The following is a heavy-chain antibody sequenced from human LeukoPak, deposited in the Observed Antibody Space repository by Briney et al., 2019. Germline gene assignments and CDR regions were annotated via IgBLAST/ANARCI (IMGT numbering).Heavy chain of an antibody. V-gene: IGHV4-39*07. CDR2: IYDSGST. CDR1: GGSIRSSYYY. J-gene: IGHJ4*02. D-gene: IGHD6-6*01. Sequence: SETLSLTCTVSGGSIRSSYYYWGWIRQPPGKGLEWIGSIYDSGSTYYNPSLKSRVTISVDKSKNQFSLKLSSVTAADTAVYYCARSSSDAPEGYWGQGTLVTVSS. CDR3: ARSSSDAPEGY.